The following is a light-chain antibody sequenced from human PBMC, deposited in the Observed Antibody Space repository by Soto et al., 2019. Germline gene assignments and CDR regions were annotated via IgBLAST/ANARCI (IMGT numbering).Light chain of an antibody. CDR3: CSYTGSSTWV. CDR1: SSDVGSYNF. Sequence: QSVLTQPASVSGSPGQSITISCTGSSSDVGSYNFVSWYQHRPGKAPKLVIFEGSKRPSGVSNRFSGSKSGNTASLTISGLQAEDEADYYCCSYTGSSTWVFGGGTKLTVL. J-gene: IGLJ3*02. V-gene: IGLV2-23*01. CDR2: EGS.